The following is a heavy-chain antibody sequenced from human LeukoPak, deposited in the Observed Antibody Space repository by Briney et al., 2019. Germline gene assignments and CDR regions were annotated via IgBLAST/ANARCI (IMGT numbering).Heavy chain of an antibody. CDR2: ISSSGSTI. V-gene: IGHV3-48*03. CDR1: GFTFSSYE. CDR3: ARDALSYYYGSGETKQESRYGMDV. D-gene: IGHD3-10*01. J-gene: IGHJ6*02. Sequence: PGGSLRLSCAASGFTFSSYEMNWVRQAPGKGLEWVSYISSSGSTIYYADSVKGRFTISRDNAKNSLYLQMNSLRAEDTAVYYCARDALSYYYGSGETKQESRYGMDVWGQGTTVTVSS.